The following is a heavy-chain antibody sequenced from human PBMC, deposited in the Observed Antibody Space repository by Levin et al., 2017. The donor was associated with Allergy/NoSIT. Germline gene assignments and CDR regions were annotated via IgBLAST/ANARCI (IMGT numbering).Heavy chain of an antibody. CDR3: SRDAGERSSGYAGY. CDR1: GFTFSSYS. J-gene: IGHJ4*02. CDR2: ISSSSSYI. Sequence: GGSLRLSCAASGFTFSSYSMNWVRQAPGKGLEWVSSISSSSSYIYYAASVKGRFTISRDNAKNSLYLQMNSLRAEDTTVYYGSRDAGERSSGYAGYWGQGTLVTVSA. D-gene: IGHD3-22*01. V-gene: IGHV3-21*01.